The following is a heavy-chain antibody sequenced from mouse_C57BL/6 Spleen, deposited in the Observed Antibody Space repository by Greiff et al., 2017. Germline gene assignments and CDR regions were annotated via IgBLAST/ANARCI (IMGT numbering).Heavy chain of an antibody. CDR1: GYTFPGYW. CDR2: ILPGSGST. J-gene: IGHJ4*01. Sequence: QVQLQQSGAELMKPGASVKLSCKATGYTFPGYWIEWVKQRPGHGLEWIGEILPGSGSTNYNEKFKGKATFTADTSSNTAYMQLSSLTTEDSAIYYCARTGITTVVATDAMDYWGQGTSVTVSS. D-gene: IGHD1-1*01. V-gene: IGHV1-9*01. CDR3: ARTGITTVVATDAMDY.